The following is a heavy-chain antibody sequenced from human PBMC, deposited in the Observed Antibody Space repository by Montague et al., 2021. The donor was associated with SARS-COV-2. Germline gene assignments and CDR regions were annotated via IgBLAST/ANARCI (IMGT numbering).Heavy chain of an antibody. CDR2: IYYSGST. CDR3: ARQPVLRRFGELFRGGGMDV. Sequence: SETLSLTCPVSGGSISSGCYYWGWIRQPPGTGLEWIGNIYYSGSTYYNPSLKSRVTISVDTSKNQFSLKLSSVTAADTAVYYCARQPVLRRFGELFRGGGMDVWGQGTTVTVSS. CDR1: GGSISSGCYY. J-gene: IGHJ6*02. D-gene: IGHD3-10*01. V-gene: IGHV4-39*01.